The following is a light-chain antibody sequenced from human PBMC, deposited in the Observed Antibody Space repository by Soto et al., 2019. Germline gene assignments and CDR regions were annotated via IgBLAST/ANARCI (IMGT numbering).Light chain of an antibody. CDR1: QSVSNTF. CDR2: GAS. V-gene: IGKV3-20*01. J-gene: IGKJ1*01. CDR3: QQYESSRT. Sequence: EIVLTQSPGTLSLSPGEGATLSCRASQSVSNTFFAWYQQQPGQAPRPLIYGASRRAIGVPDRFSGSGSGTEFTLTISRLEPEDFAVYYCQQYESSRTFGQGTKLEMK.